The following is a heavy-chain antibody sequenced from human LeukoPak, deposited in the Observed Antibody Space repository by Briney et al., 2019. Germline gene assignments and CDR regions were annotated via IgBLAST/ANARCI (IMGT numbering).Heavy chain of an antibody. Sequence: SVKVSCKASGGTFSSYAISWVRQAPGQGLEWMGGIIPIFGTANYAQKFQGRVTITTDESTSTAYMELSSLRSEDTAVYYCAREGVINGPLDYWGQGTLVTVSS. CDR2: IIPIFGTA. D-gene: IGHD3-22*01. V-gene: IGHV1-69*05. CDR1: GGTFSSYA. CDR3: AREGVINGPLDY. J-gene: IGHJ4*02.